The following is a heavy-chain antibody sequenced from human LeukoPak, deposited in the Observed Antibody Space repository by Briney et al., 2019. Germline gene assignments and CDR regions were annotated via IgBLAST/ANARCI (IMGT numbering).Heavy chain of an antibody. Sequence: SVKVSCKASGGTFSSYAISWVRQAPGQGLEWMGGIIPIFGTANYAQKFQGRVTITADESTSTAYMELRSLRSDDTAVYYCARDRGMVAIDYWGQGTLVTVSS. D-gene: IGHD2-8*01. J-gene: IGHJ4*02. V-gene: IGHV1-69*13. CDR2: IIPIFGTA. CDR3: ARDRGMVAIDY. CDR1: GGTFSSYA.